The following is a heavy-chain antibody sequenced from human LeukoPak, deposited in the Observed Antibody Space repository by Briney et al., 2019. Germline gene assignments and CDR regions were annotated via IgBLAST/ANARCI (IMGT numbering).Heavy chain of an antibody. CDR3: AKASVGYSYGGYYFDY. V-gene: IGHV3-23*01. D-gene: IGHD5-18*01. J-gene: IGHJ4*02. CDR2: ISGSGGST. Sequence: PGGSLRLSCAASGFTFSIYAMSWVRQAPGKGLEWVSAISGSGGSTYYADSAKGRFTISRDNSKNTLYLQMNSLRAEDTAVYYCAKASVGYSYGGYYFDYWGQGTLVTVSS. CDR1: GFTFSIYA.